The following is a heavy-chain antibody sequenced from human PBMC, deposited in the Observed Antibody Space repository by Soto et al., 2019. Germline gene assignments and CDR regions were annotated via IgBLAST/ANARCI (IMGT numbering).Heavy chain of an antibody. D-gene: IGHD6-13*01. Sequence: SETLSLTCTVSGGSISSSSYYWGWIRQPPGKGLEWIGSIYYSGSTYYNPSLKSRVTISVDTSKNQFSLKLSSVTAADTAVYYCARLPSIAAAGTFDYWGQGTLVTVSS. V-gene: IGHV4-39*01. J-gene: IGHJ4*02. CDR1: GGSISSSSYY. CDR2: IYYSGST. CDR3: ARLPSIAAAGTFDY.